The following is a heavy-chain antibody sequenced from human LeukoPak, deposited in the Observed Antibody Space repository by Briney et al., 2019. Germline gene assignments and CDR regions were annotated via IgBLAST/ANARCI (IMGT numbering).Heavy chain of an antibody. CDR1: GYSFANYW. Sequence: PGESLMISCKGSGYSFANYWIGWVRQIPGKGLEWMGIIYPGVSETRYSPSFQGQVTISADKSITTAYLQWSSLKASDTAMYYCASRLSGYSYGYFDYWGQGTLVTVSS. D-gene: IGHD5-18*01. J-gene: IGHJ4*02. CDR3: ASRLSGYSYGYFDY. V-gene: IGHV5-51*01. CDR2: IYPGVSET.